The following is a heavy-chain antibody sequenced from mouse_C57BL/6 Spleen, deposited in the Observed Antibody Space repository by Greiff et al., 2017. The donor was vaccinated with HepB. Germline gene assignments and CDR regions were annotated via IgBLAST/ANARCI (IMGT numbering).Heavy chain of an antibody. Sequence: DVKLVESGGGLVKPGGSLKLSCAASGFTFSDYGMHWVRQAPEKGLEWVAYISSGSSTIYYADTVKGRFTISRDNAKNTLFLQMTSLRSEDTAMYYCARHPRGYFDVWGTGTTVTVSS. J-gene: IGHJ1*03. CDR3: ARHPRGYFDV. CDR1: GFTFSDYG. V-gene: IGHV5-17*01. CDR2: ISSGSSTI.